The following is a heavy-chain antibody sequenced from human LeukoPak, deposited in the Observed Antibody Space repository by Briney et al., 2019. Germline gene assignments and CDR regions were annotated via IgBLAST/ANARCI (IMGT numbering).Heavy chain of an antibody. CDR2: IKQDGSEK. CDR1: GFTFSSYW. J-gene: IGHJ4*02. Sequence: GGSLRLSCAASGFTFSSYWMSWVRQAPGKGLEWVANIKQDGSEKYYVDSVKGRFTISRDNAKNSLYLQMNSLRAEDTAVYYCASGYSSGWYYYWGQGTLVTVSS. D-gene: IGHD6-19*01. CDR3: ASGYSSGWYYY. V-gene: IGHV3-7*01.